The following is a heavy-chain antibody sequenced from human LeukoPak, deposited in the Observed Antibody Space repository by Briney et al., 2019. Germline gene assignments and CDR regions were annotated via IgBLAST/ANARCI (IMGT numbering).Heavy chain of an antibody. V-gene: IGHV4-31*03. CDR1: GGSISSGGYY. CDR3: ERDIVGPYNWFDP. D-gene: IGHD2-15*01. Sequence: SETLSLTCTVSGGSISSGGYYWSWIRQHPGKGLEWIGYIYYSGSTYYNPSLKSRVTISVDTSKNQFSLKLSSVTAADTAVYYCERDIVGPYNWFDPWGQGTLVTVSS. J-gene: IGHJ5*02. CDR2: IYYSGST.